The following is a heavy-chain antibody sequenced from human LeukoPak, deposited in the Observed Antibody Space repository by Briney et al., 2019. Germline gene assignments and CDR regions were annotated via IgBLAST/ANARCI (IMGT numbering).Heavy chain of an antibody. Sequence: GGSLRLSCAASGFTFSSYAMSWVRQAPGKGLEWVAAIYSGGETYYPDSVKGRFTISRDYSRNALYLQLDSLRPEDTAVYYCARRRGTYNDAFDIWGQGTMVTVSS. CDR3: ARRRGTYNDAFDI. CDR1: GFTFSSYA. V-gene: IGHV3-23*05. D-gene: IGHD3-10*01. J-gene: IGHJ3*02. CDR2: IYSGGET.